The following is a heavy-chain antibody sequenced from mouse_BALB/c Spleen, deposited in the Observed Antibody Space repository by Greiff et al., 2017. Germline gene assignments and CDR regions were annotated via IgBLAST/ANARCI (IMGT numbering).Heavy chain of an antibody. D-gene: IGHD2-2*01. J-gene: IGHJ4*01. V-gene: IGHV1-4*01. CDR2: INPSSGYT. CDR1: GYTFTSYT. Sequence: VQLQQSGAELARPGASVKMSCKASGYTFTSYTMHWVKQRPGQGLEWIGYINPSSGYTNYNQKFKDKATLTADKSSSTAYMQLSSLTSEDSAVYYCARRGYGYDIPYAMDYWGQGTSVTVSS. CDR3: ARRGYGYDIPYAMDY.